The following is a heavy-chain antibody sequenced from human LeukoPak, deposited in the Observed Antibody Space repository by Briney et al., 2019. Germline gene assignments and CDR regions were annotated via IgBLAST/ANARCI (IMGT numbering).Heavy chain of an antibody. D-gene: IGHD3-3*01. V-gene: IGHV4-34*01. J-gene: IGHJ4*02. CDR3: ARQLRFLGHDY. Sequence: SETLSLTCAVYGGSFSGYYWSWIRQPPGKGLEWIEEINHSGSTNYNPSLKSRVTISVDTSKNQFSLKLSSVTAADTAVYYCARQLRFLGHDYWGQGTLVTVSS. CDR2: INHSGST. CDR1: GGSFSGYY.